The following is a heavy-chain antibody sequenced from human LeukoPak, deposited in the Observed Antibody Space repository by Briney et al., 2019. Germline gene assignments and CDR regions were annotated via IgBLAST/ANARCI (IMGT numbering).Heavy chain of an antibody. D-gene: IGHD3-22*01. CDR3: ARVGSTYYYDSSGYWYNWFDP. CDR1: GGTFSSYA. V-gene: IGHV1-69*13. Sequence: SVKVSCKASGGTFSSYAISWVRQAPGQGLEWMGGIIPIFGTANYAQKFQGRVTITADESTSTAYMELSSLRSEDTAVYYCARVGSTYYYDSSGYWYNWFDPWGQGTLVTVST. CDR2: IIPIFGTA. J-gene: IGHJ5*02.